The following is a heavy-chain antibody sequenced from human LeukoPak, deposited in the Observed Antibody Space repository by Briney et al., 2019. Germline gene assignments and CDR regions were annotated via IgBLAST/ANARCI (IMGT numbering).Heavy chain of an antibody. D-gene: IGHD4-11*01. V-gene: IGHV4-38-2*01. CDR1: GFSISSGYY. CDR2: IYHSGST. Sequence: PSETLPLTCAVSGFSISSGYYWGWIRQPPGKGLEWIGSIYHSGSTYYNPSLKSRVTISVDTSKNQFSLKLSSVTAADTAVYYCARHVYSNYYFDYWGQGTLVTVSS. J-gene: IGHJ4*02. CDR3: ARHVYSNYYFDY.